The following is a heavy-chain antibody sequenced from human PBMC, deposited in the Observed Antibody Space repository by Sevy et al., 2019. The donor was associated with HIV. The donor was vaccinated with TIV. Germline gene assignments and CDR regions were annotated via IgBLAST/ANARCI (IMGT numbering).Heavy chain of an antibody. V-gene: IGHV1-8*01. CDR2: MNPKTGNT. CDR3: ARGFPNYYDSSTSIYYFDY. D-gene: IGHD3-22*01. Sequence: ASVKVSCKSSGYTFSSYDINWVRQATGQGLEWMGWMNPKTGNTGYAQNFQGRVTMTRDTSTSTAYMELNSLRFEDTAVYYCARGFPNYYDSSTSIYYFDYWGQGCLVTVSS. CDR1: GYTFSSYD. J-gene: IGHJ4*02.